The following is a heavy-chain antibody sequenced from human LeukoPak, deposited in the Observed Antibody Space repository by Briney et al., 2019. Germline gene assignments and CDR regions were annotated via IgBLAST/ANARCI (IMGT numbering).Heavy chain of an antibody. D-gene: IGHD5-18*01. CDR2: INHGSGAT. CDR3: ALGGSSDLLWLTDYFHN. Sequence: ASVKVSCKTSGYTFTGYFIHWVRQAPGQGLEWVGCINHGSGATNYAQKFQARITMTSDTSSSSAYMELISLSLDDSAVYFCALGGSSDLLWLTDYFHNWGQGTLFTVSS. CDR1: GYTFTGYF. V-gene: IGHV1-2*02. J-gene: IGHJ4*02.